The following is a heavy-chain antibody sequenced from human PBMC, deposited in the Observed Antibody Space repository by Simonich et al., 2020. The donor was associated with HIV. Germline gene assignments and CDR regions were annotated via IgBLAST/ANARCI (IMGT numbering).Heavy chain of an antibody. CDR1: GGTFSSYA. CDR2: IIPSFGTA. Sequence: QVQLVQSGAEVMQPGASVKVSCKASGGTFSSYAISWVRQAPGQGLEWMGGIIPSFGTATDYEQKVQGRGTITADKSTSIAYMELTSLRSEDTAVYYCARDRRSMTTVAYSWYFDLWGRGTLVTVSS. V-gene: IGHV1-69*06. CDR3: ARDRRSMTTVAYSWYFDL. D-gene: IGHD4-17*01. J-gene: IGHJ2*01.